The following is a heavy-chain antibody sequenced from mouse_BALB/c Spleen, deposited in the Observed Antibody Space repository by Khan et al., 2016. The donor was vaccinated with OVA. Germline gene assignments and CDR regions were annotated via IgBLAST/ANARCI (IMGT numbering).Heavy chain of an antibody. J-gene: IGHJ3*01. CDR3: ARLTYRYAFVY. Sequence: EVELVASGPSLVKPSQTLSLTCSVTGDSITTGYWNWIRKFPGNKLEYMGYIIYTGYTYYNPSLKSRISITRHTSNNQYYLQLNSVTDEDTATYYCARLTYRYAFVYWGQGTLVTVSA. CDR1: GDSITTGY. V-gene: IGHV3-8*02. CDR2: IIYTGYT. D-gene: IGHD2-14*01.